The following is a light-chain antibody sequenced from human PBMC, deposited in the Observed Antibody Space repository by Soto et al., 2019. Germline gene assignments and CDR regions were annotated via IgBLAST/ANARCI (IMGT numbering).Light chain of an antibody. CDR2: GNN. Sequence: QPVLTQPPSVSGAPVQRVTISCTGSSSNIGAGYGVHWYQQLPGTAPKLLIYGNNNRPSGVPDRFSGSKSGTSASLAITGIQAEDEADYYCQSSDSSLSGWVFGGGTQLTVL. J-gene: IGLJ3*02. CDR1: SSNIGAGYG. V-gene: IGLV1-40*01. CDR3: QSSDSSLSGWV.